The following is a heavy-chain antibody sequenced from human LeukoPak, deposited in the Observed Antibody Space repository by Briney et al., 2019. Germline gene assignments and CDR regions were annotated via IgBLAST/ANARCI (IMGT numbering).Heavy chain of an antibody. CDR3: ATRGSGWYFDY. CDR2: IHHSGST. Sequence: PSETLSLTCAVSGASISSSNWWNWVRQPPGKGLEWIGEIHHSGSTHCNPSLKSPVTMSVDKSKNQFSLNLSSVTAADTAVYYCATRGSGWYFDYWGQGTLVTVSS. J-gene: IGHJ4*02. D-gene: IGHD6-19*01. CDR1: GASISSSNW. V-gene: IGHV4-4*02.